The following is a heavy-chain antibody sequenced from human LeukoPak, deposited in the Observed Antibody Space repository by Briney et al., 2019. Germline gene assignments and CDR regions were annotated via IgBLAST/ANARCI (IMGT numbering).Heavy chain of an antibody. J-gene: IGHJ6*02. CDR2: MNPNSGNT. V-gene: IGHV1-8*01. D-gene: IGHD2-2*01. Sequence: ASVKVSCKASGYTFTSYDINWVRQATGQGLEWMGWMNPNSGNTGYAQKFQGRVTMTRNTSISTAYMELSSLRAEDTAVYYCARVVRPDIVVVPRIPNYYYYGMDVWGQGTTVTVSS. CDR1: GYTFTSYD. CDR3: ARVVRPDIVVVPRIPNYYYYGMDV.